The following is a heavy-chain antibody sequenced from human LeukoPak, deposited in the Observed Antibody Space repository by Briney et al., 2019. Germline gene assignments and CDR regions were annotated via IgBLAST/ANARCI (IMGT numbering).Heavy chain of an antibody. D-gene: IGHD2-2*01. CDR2: INPSGGST. CDR3: ARGGIVVVPAAIRWFDP. CDR1: AYTFTSYY. J-gene: IGHJ5*02. V-gene: IGHV1-46*01. Sequence: GASVKVSCKASAYTFTSYYMHWVRQAPGQGLEWMGIINPSGGSTSYAQKFQGRVTMTRDTSTSTVYMELSSLRSEDTAVYYCARGGIVVVPAAIRWFDPWGQGTLVTVSS.